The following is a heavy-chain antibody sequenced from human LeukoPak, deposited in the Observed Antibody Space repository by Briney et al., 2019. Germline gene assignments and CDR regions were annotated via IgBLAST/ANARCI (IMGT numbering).Heavy chain of an antibody. J-gene: IGHJ4*02. D-gene: IGHD6-13*01. CDR2: IKQDGSER. CDR3: ATSTAAAGTD. V-gene: IGHV3-7*03. CDR1: GFTFSNLW. Sequence: GGSLRLSCAASGFTFSNLWMSWVRQAPGKGLKWVANIKQDGSERYYVDSVKGRFTISRDNAQNSLYLQMNSLRAEDTAIYYCATSTAAAGTDWGQGTLVTVSS.